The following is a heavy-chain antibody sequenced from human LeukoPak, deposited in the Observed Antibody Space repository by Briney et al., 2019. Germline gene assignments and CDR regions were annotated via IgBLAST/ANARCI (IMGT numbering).Heavy chain of an antibody. J-gene: IGHJ4*02. V-gene: IGHV3-43*02. CDR1: GLPIADFA. CDR3: AKESGKFDY. CDR2: ISGDGVST. Sequence: GGSLRRSCVASGLPIADFAMHWVRQAPWKGLEWVSLISGDGVSTFYADSVKGRFSISRDNSKNSLYLEMNSLRTEDAAMYYCAKESGKFDYWGQGTLVAVSS.